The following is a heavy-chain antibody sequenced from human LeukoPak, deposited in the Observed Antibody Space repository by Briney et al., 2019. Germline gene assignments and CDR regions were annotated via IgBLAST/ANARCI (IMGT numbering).Heavy chain of an antibody. D-gene: IGHD4/OR15-4a*01. Sequence: GGSLRLSCAASGFTFSNYGMSWVRQAPGKGLEWVSSISGSGDSTYYADSVKGRFTISRDNSKNTLYLQMNSLRAEDTAVYYCARRAGAYSHPYDYWGRGTLVTVSS. CDR1: GFTFSNYG. V-gene: IGHV3-23*01. CDR2: ISGSGDST. J-gene: IGHJ4*02. CDR3: ARRAGAYSHPYDY.